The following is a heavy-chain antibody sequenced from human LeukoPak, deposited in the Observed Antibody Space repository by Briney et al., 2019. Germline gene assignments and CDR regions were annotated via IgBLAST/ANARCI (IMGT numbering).Heavy chain of an antibody. CDR3: AREESSGYFDY. Sequence: AAVTLRFTSSGYTFTTRYYMNWVRPAPGQGLEWIGIINTSGGGTNYTQKFQSSVNMTRDTSTSTVYMELGSLTSEDTAVYYCAREESSGYFDYWG. V-gene: IGHV1-46*01. CDR1: GYTFTTRYY. CDR2: INTSGGGT. D-gene: IGHD2-15*01. J-gene: IGHJ4*01.